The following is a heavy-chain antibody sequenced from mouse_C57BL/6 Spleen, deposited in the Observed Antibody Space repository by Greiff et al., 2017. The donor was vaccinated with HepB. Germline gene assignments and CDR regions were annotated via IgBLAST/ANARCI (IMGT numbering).Heavy chain of an antibody. V-gene: IGHV14-4*01. CDR3: TPLITTVVATGGY. Sequence: VQLKESGAELVRPGASVKLSCTASGFNIKDDYMHWVKQRPEQGLEWIGWIDPENGDTEYASKFQGKATITADTSSNTAYLQLSSLTSEDTAVYYCTPLITTVVATGGYWGQGTTLTVSS. CDR2: IDPENGDT. D-gene: IGHD1-1*01. CDR1: GFNIKDDY. J-gene: IGHJ2*01.